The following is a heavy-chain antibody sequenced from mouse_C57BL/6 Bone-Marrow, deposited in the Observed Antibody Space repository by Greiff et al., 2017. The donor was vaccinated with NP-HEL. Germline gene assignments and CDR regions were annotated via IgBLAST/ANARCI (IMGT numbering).Heavy chain of an antibody. CDR3: SEDSAVYYCACSNSVGDY. D-gene: IGHD4-1*01. J-gene: IGHJ2*01. CDR1: YTSSRRVH. V-gene: IGHV1-87*01. Sequence: VQRVESGPELARPWASVTISCQAFYTSSRRVHFAIMDTNYWMQWVKQRPGQGLAWIGAIYPGNGDTSYNQKFKGKATLTADKSSSTAYMQLSSLTSEDSAVYYCACSNSVGDYWGQGTTLTVSS. CDR2: GQGLAWIG.